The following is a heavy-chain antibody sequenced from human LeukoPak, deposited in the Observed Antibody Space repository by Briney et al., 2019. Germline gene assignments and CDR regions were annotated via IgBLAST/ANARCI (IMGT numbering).Heavy chain of an antibody. J-gene: IGHJ4*02. D-gene: IGHD2-15*01. CDR2: IYYSGST. CDR1: GGSISSYY. CDR3: ARASAATFDY. V-gene: IGHV4-59*01. Sequence: PSETLSLTCTVSGGSISSYYWSWIRQPPGKGLEWIGYIYYSGSTNYNPSLKSRVTISVDTSKNQFSLKLSSVTAADTAAYYCARASAATFDYWGQGTLVTVSS.